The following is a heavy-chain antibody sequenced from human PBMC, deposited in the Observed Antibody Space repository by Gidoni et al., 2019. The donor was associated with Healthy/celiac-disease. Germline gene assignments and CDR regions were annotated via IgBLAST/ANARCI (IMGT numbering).Heavy chain of an antibody. J-gene: IGHJ5*02. CDR3: ARVMYSSSFLNWFDP. CDR1: GGSFSGYY. Sequence: QVQLQQWGAGLLKPSETLSLTCAVYGGSFSGYYWSWIRQPPGKGLEWIGEINHSGSTNYNPSLKSRVTISVDTSKNQFSLKLSSVTAADTAVYYCARVMYSSSFLNWFDPWGQGTLVTVSS. D-gene: IGHD6-13*01. V-gene: IGHV4-34*01. CDR2: INHSGST.